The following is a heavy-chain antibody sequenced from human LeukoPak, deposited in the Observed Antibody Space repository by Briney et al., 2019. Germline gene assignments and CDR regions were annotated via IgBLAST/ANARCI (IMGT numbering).Heavy chain of an antibody. CDR3: ARVSREDAFDI. CDR1: GFTFSSYS. J-gene: IGHJ3*02. Sequence: GGSLRLSCAASGFTFSSYSMNWVRQAPGKGLEWVSYISSSSTIYYADSVKGRFTISRDNAKNSLYLQMNSLRAEDTAVYYCARVSREDAFDIWGQGTMVTVSS. CDR2: ISSSSTI. V-gene: IGHV3-48*04.